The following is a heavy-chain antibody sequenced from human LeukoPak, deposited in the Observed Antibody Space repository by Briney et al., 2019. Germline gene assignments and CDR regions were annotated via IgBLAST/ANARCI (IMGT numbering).Heavy chain of an antibody. Sequence: ASVKVSCKASGYTFTGYYMHWVRQAPGQGLEWMGWINPNGGGTNYAQKFQGRVTMTRDTSISTAYMELSRLRSDDTAVYYCAREPRITIFGVVIIFAFDIWGQGTMVTVSS. V-gene: IGHV1-2*02. CDR2: INPNGGGT. CDR1: GYTFTGYY. J-gene: IGHJ3*02. D-gene: IGHD3-3*01. CDR3: AREPRITIFGVVIIFAFDI.